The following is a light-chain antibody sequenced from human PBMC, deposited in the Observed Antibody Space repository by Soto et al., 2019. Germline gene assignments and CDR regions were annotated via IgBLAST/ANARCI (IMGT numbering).Light chain of an antibody. J-gene: IGLJ2*01. Sequence: QSVLTQPPSASATPGQRVTISCSGNSSNIGNNLVNWYQQLPGTAPKLLMHSNDQRPSGVPNRFSASKSGTSASLAISGLQSEDEADYYCAAWDDSLSGLLFGGGTKVTVL. V-gene: IGLV1-44*01. CDR3: AAWDDSLSGLL. CDR2: SND. CDR1: SSNIGNNL.